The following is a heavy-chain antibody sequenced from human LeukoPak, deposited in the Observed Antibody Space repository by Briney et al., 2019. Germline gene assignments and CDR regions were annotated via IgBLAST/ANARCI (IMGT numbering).Heavy chain of an antibody. CDR1: GYTFTSYG. D-gene: IGHD3-3*01. Sequence: ASVKVSCKASGYTFTSYGISWVRQAPGQGLEWMGCISAYNGNTNYAQKLQGRVTMTTDTSTSTAYMELRSLRSDDTAVYYCAREMYDFWSGYPQTFGYWGQGTLVTVSS. V-gene: IGHV1-18*01. J-gene: IGHJ4*02. CDR2: ISAYNGNT. CDR3: AREMYDFWSGYPQTFGY.